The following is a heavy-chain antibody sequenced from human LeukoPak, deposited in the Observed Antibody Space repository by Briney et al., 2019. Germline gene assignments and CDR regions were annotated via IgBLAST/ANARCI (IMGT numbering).Heavy chain of an antibody. CDR2: IIPIFGTA. CDR1: GGTFSSYA. D-gene: IGHD2-2*01. Sequence: SVKVPCKASGGTFSSYAISWVRQAPGQGLEWMGGIIPIFGTANYAQKFQGRVTITADESTSTAYMELSSLRSEDTAVYYCARGLKDIVVVPAATYYYYYYGMDVWGQGTTVTVSS. V-gene: IGHV1-69*13. CDR3: ARGLKDIVVVPAATYYYYYYGMDV. J-gene: IGHJ6*02.